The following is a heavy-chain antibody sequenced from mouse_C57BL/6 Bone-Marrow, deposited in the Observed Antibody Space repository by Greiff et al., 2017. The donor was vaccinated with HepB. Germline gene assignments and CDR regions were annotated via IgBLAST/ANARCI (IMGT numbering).Heavy chain of an antibody. V-gene: IGHV5-9-1*02. Sequence: EVKLVESGEGLVKPGGSLKLSCAASGFIFSSYAMSWVRQTPEKRLEWVAYISSGGDYIYYADTVKGRFTISRDNARNTLYLQMSSLKSEDTAMYYCTRDDYAGWYFDVWGTGTTVTVSS. J-gene: IGHJ1*03. CDR3: TRDDYAGWYFDV. CDR1: GFIFSSYA. CDR2: ISSGGDYI. D-gene: IGHD2-4*01.